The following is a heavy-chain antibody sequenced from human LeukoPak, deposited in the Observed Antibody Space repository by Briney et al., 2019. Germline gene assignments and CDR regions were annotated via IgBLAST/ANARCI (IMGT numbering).Heavy chain of an antibody. CDR2: ISYDGSSK. CDR1: GFTFSSYA. Sequence: PGGSLRLSCAASGFTFSSYAMHWVRQAPGKGLEWVAVISYDGSSKYYADSVKGRFTISRDNSKNTLYLQMNSLRAEDTAVYYCARAPNVVIADFDYWGQGTLVTVSS. D-gene: IGHD2-21*01. CDR3: ARAPNVVIADFDY. J-gene: IGHJ4*02. V-gene: IGHV3-30-3*01.